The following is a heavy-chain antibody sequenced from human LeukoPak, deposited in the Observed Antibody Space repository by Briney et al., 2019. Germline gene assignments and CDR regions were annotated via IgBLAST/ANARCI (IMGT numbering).Heavy chain of an antibody. CDR3: AKVRYSSSWGIDY. D-gene: IGHD6-13*01. CDR1: GFTFSSYA. CDR2: ISGSGG. Sequence: PGGSLRLSCAASGFTFSSYAMSWVRQAPGKGLQWVSTISGSGGSYADSVKGRFTISRDNSKNTLYLHVNSLRAEDTAVYYCAKVRYSSSWGIDYWGQGTLVTVSS. V-gene: IGHV3-23*01. J-gene: IGHJ4*02.